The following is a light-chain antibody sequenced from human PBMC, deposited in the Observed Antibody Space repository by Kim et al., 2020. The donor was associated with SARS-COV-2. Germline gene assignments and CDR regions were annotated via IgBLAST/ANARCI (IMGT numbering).Light chain of an antibody. CDR1: SSDVGDYDF. Sequence: QSALTQPASVSGSPGQPITISCTGTSSDVGDYDFVSWYQQHPGKAPKLIIYDVTKRPSGVSNRFSGSKSGSTASLTISGLQAEDEADYYCSSYTSRRTWVFGGGTKLTVL. CDR3: SSYTSRRTWV. CDR2: DVT. V-gene: IGLV2-14*01. J-gene: IGLJ3*02.